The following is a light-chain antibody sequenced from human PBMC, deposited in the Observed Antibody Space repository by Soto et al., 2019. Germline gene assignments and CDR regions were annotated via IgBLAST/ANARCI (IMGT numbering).Light chain of an antibody. CDR1: SSDIGGYNY. CDR2: DVS. V-gene: IGLV2-14*03. CDR3: TSYSSSTTVL. J-gene: IGLJ2*01. Sequence: QSVLTQPASVSGSPGQSITISCTGTSSDIGGYNYVSWYQQHPGEVPQLMIYDVSHRPSGISNRFSGSKSGNTASLTISGLQAGDEADYYCTSYSSSTTVLFGGGTKVTVL.